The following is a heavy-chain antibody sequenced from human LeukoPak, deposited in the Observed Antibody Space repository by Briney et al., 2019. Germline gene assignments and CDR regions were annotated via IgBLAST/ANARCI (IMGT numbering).Heavy chain of an antibody. CDR2: IYTSGST. CDR3: AGGPAYYYYMDV. CDR1: GGSISSGSYY. V-gene: IGHV4-61*02. J-gene: IGHJ6*03. Sequence: SETLSLTCTVSGGSISSGSYYWSWIRQPAGKGLEWIGRIYTSGSTNYNPSLKSRVTLSVDTSRNQFSLKLSSVTAADTAVYYCAGGPAYYYYMDVWGKGTTVTVSS. D-gene: IGHD4-23*01.